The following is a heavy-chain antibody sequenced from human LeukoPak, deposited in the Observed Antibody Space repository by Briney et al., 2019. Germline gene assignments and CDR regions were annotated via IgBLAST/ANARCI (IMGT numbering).Heavy chain of an antibody. J-gene: IGHJ4*02. V-gene: IGHV1-2*02. D-gene: IGHD5-18*01. CDR3: ARDWDTRGYYFDY. Sequence: ASVKVSCKASGYTFTGYYMHLVRQAPGQGLEWMGWINPNSGGTNYAQKFQGRVTMTRDTSISTAYMELSRLRSDDTAVYYCARDWDTRGYYFDYWGQGTLVTVSS. CDR2: INPNSGGT. CDR1: GYTFTGYY.